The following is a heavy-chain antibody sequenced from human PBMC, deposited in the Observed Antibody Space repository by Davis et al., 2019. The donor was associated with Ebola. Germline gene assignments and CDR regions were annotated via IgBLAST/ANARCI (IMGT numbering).Heavy chain of an antibody. CDR1: GFTFRSGA. J-gene: IGHJ4*02. CDR2: FSASEGHT. Sequence: PGGSLRLSCAASGFTFRSGAMTWVRQAPGEGLEWVSTFSASEGHTHYSDSVRGRFTISRDNSKNTLYLQMNSLRAEDTATYYCARYCHYTDCSYFDCWGQGTMVTVSS. D-gene: IGHD2-15*01. CDR3: ARYCHYTDCSYFDC. V-gene: IGHV3-23*01.